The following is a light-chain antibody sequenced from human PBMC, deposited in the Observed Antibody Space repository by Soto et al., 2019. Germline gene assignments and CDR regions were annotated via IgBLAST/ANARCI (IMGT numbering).Light chain of an antibody. CDR3: QQYNSYST. J-gene: IGKJ3*01. CDR1: QSISSW. V-gene: IGKV1-5*03. CDR2: KAS. Sequence: DIQMTQSPSTLSASVGDRVTISCRASQSISSWLAWYQQKPGTAPKLLIYKASTLESGVPSRFSGSGSGTDFTLTISSLQPDDFATYYCQQYNSYSTFGPGTKVDIK.